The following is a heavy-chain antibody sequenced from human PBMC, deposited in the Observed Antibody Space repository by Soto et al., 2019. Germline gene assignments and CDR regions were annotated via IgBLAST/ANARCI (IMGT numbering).Heavy chain of an antibody. D-gene: IGHD3-22*01. CDR1: GFTFSSYA. V-gene: IGHV3-23*01. Sequence: GGSLRLSCAASGFTFSSYAMSWVRQAPGKGLEWVSAISGSGGSTYYADSVKGRFTISRDNSKNTLYLQMNSLRAEDTAVYYCAKDSAYYYDSSGYRGDAFDIWGQGTMVTVSS. CDR3: AKDSAYYYDSSGYRGDAFDI. J-gene: IGHJ3*02. CDR2: ISGSGGST.